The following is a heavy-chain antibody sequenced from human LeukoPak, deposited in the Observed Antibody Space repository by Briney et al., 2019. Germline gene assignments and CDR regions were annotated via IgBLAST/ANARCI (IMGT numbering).Heavy chain of an antibody. CDR1: GFTFSSYW. J-gene: IGHJ4*02. CDR3: AKAVVVVPAATPFDY. V-gene: IGHV3-7*03. D-gene: IGHD2-2*01. CDR2: IKQDGSEK. Sequence: GGSLRLSCAASGFTFSSYWMSWVRQAPGKGLEWVANIKQDGSEKYYVDSVKGRFTVSRDNSKITLYLQMNGLRAEDTALFYCAKAVVVVPAATPFDYWGLGTLVTVSS.